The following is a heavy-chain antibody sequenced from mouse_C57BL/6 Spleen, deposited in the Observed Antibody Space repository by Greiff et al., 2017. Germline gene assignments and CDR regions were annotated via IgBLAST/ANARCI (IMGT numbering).Heavy chain of an antibody. CDR1: GYSFTSYY. CDR3: AKGDSISVGLFYY. J-gene: IGHJ3*01. CDR2: IYPGSGNT. V-gene: IGHV1-66*01. Sequence: VQLVESGPELVKPGASVKISCKASGYSFTSYYIHWVKQRPGQGLEWIGWIYPGSGNTKYNEKFKGKATLTADTSSSTAYMQLSSLTSEDSAVYCCAKGDSISVGLFYYWGQGTLVTVSA. D-gene: IGHD2-10*02.